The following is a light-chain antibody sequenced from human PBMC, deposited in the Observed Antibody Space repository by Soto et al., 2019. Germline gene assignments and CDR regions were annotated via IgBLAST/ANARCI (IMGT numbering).Light chain of an antibody. CDR1: SGHSSYA. Sequence: QPVLTQSPSASASLGASVKLTCTLSSGHSSYAIAWHQQQPEKGPRYLMKLNSDGSHSKGDGIPDRFSGSSSGAERYLTTSSLQSEDEADYSCQTWGTGIQVFGGGTKVTVL. J-gene: IGLJ3*02. CDR2: LNSDGSH. CDR3: QTWGTGIQV. V-gene: IGLV4-69*01.